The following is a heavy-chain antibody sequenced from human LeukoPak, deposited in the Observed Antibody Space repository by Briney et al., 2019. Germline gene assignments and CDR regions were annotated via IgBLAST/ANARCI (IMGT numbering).Heavy chain of an antibody. D-gene: IGHD1-26*01. J-gene: IGHJ4*02. CDR2: IRYDGSNK. CDR1: GFTFSSYS. V-gene: IGHV3-30*02. Sequence: GGSLRLSCAASGFTFSSYSMSWVRQAPGKGLEWVAFIRYDGSNKYYADSVKGRFTISRDNSKNTLYLQMNSLRAEDTAVYYCAKVPGGSYLPLYYWGQGTLVTVSS. CDR3: AKVPGGSYLPLYY.